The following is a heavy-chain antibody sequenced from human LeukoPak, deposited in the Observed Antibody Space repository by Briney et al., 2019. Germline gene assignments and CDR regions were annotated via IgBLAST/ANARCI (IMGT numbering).Heavy chain of an antibody. Sequence: PSETLSLTCTVSGGSISSGGYYWSWIRQHPGKGLEWIGYIYYSGSTYYNPSLKSRVTISVDTSKNQFSLKLSSVTAADTAVYYCARLKATMTYYDFWSGYARNSWFDPWGQGTLVTVSS. D-gene: IGHD3-3*01. V-gene: IGHV4-31*03. J-gene: IGHJ5*02. CDR3: ARLKATMTYYDFWSGYARNSWFDP. CDR1: GGSISSGGYY. CDR2: IYYSGST.